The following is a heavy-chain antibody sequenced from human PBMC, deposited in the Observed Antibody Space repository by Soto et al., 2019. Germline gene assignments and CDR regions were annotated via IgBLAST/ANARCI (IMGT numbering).Heavy chain of an antibody. CDR2: IYYSGST. CDR3: ARHLRRIQLWLFDY. J-gene: IGHJ4*02. CDR1: GGSISSSSYY. D-gene: IGHD5-18*01. V-gene: IGHV4-39*01. Sequence: SETLSLTCTVSGGSISSSSYYWGWIRQPPGKGLEWIGSIYYSGSTYYNPSLKSRVTISVDTSKNQFSLKLRSVTAADTAVYYCARHLRRIQLWLFDYWGQGTLVTVSS.